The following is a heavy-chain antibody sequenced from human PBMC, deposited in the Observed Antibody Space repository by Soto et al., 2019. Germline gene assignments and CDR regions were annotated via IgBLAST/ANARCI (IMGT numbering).Heavy chain of an antibody. CDR1: GYSFTSYW. J-gene: IGHJ6*02. D-gene: IGHD3-3*01. V-gene: IGHV5-51*01. CDR2: IYPGDSDT. Sequence: GESLKISCKGSGYSFTSYWIGWVRQMPGKGLEWMGIIYPGDSDTRYSPSLQGQVTISVDKSISTAYLQWSSLKATDTAMYYCARHAYDFWSGHPNPRYYYGMDVWGQGTTVTVS. CDR3: ARHAYDFWSGHPNPRYYYGMDV.